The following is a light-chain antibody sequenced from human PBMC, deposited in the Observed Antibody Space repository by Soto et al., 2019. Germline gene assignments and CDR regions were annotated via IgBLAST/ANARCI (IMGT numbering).Light chain of an antibody. J-gene: IGKJ1*01. CDR1: QSLLHSNGYNY. CDR3: MQPLQTPWT. V-gene: IGKV2-28*01. Sequence: DIVMTQSPLSLPVTPGEPASISCRSSQSLLHSNGYNYLDLYLQRPGQSPQVLIYLGSNRASGVPDRFSGSGSGTDFTLKISRVEAEDVGVYYCMQPLQTPWTFGQGTKVEIK. CDR2: LGS.